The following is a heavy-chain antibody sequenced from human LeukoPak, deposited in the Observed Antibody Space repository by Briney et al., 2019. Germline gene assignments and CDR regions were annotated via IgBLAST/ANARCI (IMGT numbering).Heavy chain of an antibody. Sequence: GASVKVSCTASGYTFTSYYIHWVRQAPGQGLEWMGIINPNGGSTSYAQKFQGRVTMTRDTSTSTVYMEVGSVTSDDTAVYYCARSSWGNNWFDPWGQGTLVTVSS. D-gene: IGHD2-15*01. CDR1: GYTFTSYY. V-gene: IGHV1-46*01. CDR2: INPNGGST. J-gene: IGHJ5*02. CDR3: ARSSWGNNWFDP.